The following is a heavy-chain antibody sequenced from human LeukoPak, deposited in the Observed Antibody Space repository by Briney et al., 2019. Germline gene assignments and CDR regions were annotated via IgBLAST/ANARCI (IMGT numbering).Heavy chain of an antibody. Sequence: GASVKVSCKASGYTFTSYGISWVRQAPGQGLEWMGWISAYNGNTNYAQKLQGRVTMTTDTSTSTAYMELRSLRSDDTAVYYRARIVAVYRIAAAGTGFSYFDYWGQGTLVTVSS. V-gene: IGHV1-18*01. D-gene: IGHD6-13*01. CDR3: ARIVAVYRIAAAGTGFSYFDY. CDR2: ISAYNGNT. J-gene: IGHJ4*02. CDR1: GYTFTSYG.